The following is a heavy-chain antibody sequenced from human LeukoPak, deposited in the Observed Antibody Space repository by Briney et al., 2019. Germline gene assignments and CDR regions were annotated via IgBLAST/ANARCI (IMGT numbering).Heavy chain of an antibody. D-gene: IGHD5-18*01. CDR1: GFTVSSNY. Sequence: QTGGSLRLSCAASGFTVSSNYMSWVRQAPGKGLEWVSAISGSGGSTYYADSVKGRFTISRDNSKNTLYLQMNSLRAEDTAVYYCAKEDTAMVTGFDYWGQGTLVTVSS. J-gene: IGHJ4*02. V-gene: IGHV3-23*01. CDR3: AKEDTAMVTGFDY. CDR2: ISGSGGST.